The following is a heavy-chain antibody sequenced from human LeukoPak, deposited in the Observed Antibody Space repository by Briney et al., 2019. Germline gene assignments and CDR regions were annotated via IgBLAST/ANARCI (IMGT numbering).Heavy chain of an antibody. V-gene: IGHV3-21*01. D-gene: IGHD6-13*01. J-gene: IGHJ4*02. CDR3: ARDLMGIAYRGAFYY. Sequence: GGSLRLSCAASGFTFNTYTMNWVRQAPGKGLEWVSSISSGTSYIYYADSVKGRFTISRDNAKNSLYLQMNSLRAEDTAVYYCARDLMGIAYRGAFYYWGQGTLVTVSS. CDR1: GFTFNTYT. CDR2: ISSGTSYI.